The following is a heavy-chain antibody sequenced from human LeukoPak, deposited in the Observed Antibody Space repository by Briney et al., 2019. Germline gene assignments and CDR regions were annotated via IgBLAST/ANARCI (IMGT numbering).Heavy chain of an antibody. D-gene: IGHD3-16*02. J-gene: IGHJ4*02. Sequence: ASVKVSCKASGGTFSSYAISWVRQAPGQGLEWMGGIIPIFGTANYAQKFQGRVTITTDESTSTAYMELSSLRSEDTAVYYCATEIGSGLRLGELSLNFDYWGQGTLVTVSS. V-gene: IGHV1-69*05. CDR1: GGTFSSYA. CDR3: ATEIGSGLRLGELSLNFDY. CDR2: IIPIFGTA.